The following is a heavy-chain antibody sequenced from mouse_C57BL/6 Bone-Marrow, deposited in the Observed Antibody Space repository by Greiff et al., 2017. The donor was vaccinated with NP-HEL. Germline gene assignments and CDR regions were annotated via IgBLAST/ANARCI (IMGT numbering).Heavy chain of an antibody. V-gene: IGHV5-6*02. J-gene: IGHJ1*03. CDR3: ARRYYGSSYWYFDV. CDR1: GFTFSSYG. D-gene: IGHD1-1*01. CDR2: ISSGGSYT. Sequence: EVKLVESGGDLVKPGGSLKLSCAASGFTFSSYGMSWVRQTPDKRLEWVATISSGGSYTYSPDSVKGRFTISRDNAKNTLYLQMSSLKSEDTAMYYCARRYYGSSYWYFDVWGTGTTVTVSS.